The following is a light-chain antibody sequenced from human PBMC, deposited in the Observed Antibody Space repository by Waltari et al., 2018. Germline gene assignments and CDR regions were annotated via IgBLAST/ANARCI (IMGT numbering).Light chain of an antibody. V-gene: IGKV3-20*01. CDR3: HSPGT. CDR2: GAS. J-gene: IGKJ1*01. Sequence: ENVLTRSPGTLSLSPGERALLSCRASQSVGSSYLAWYQQKPGQAPRLLIYGASSRATGIPDRFSGSGSGTDFTLTISRLEPEDFAVYYCHSPGTFGQGTKVEI. CDR1: QSVGSSY.